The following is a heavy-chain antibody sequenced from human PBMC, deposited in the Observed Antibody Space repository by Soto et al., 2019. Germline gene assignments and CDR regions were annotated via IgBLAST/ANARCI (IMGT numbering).Heavy chain of an antibody. CDR1: GGYVSSGSYY. CDR3: ASVYGNYDAFDI. CDR2: IYYSGST. V-gene: IGHV4-61*01. J-gene: IGHJ3*02. Sequence: QVQLQESGPGLVKPSETLSLTCTVSGGYVSSGSYYWSWIRQPPGKGLEWIGYIYYSGSTNYNPSLKSRVTISVDTSKNQFSLKLSSVTAADTAVDYCASVYGNYDAFDIWGQGTMVTVSS. D-gene: IGHD4-17*01.